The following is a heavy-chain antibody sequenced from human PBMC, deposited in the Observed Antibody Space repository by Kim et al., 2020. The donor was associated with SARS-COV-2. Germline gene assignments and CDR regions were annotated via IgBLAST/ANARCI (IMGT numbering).Heavy chain of an antibody. Sequence: SETLSLTCTVSGGSISSGGYYWSWIRQHPGKGLEWIGYIYYSGSTYYNPSLKSRVTISVDTSKNQFSLKLSSVTAADTAVYYCARDCVGPIDYWGQGTLVTVSS. CDR3: ARDCVGPIDY. J-gene: IGHJ4*02. CDR2: IYYSGST. V-gene: IGHV4-31*03. CDR1: GGSISSGGYY.